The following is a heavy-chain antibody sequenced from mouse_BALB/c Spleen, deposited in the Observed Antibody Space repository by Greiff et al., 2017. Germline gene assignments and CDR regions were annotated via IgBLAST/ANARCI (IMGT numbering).Heavy chain of an antibody. CDR2: ISDGGSYT. V-gene: IGHV5-4*02. J-gene: IGHJ4*01. D-gene: IGHD2-1*01. CDR1: GFTFSDYY. CDR3: ARTGNGNYGYYAMDY. Sequence: EVQVVESGGGLVKPGGSLKLSCAASGFTFSDYYMYWVRQTPEKRLEWVATISDGGSYTYYPDSVKGRFTISRDNAKNNLYLQMSSLKSEDTAMYYCARTGNGNYGYYAMDYWGQGTSVTVSS.